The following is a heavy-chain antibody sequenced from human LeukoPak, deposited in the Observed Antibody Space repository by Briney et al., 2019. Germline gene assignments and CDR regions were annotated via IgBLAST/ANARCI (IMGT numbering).Heavy chain of an antibody. J-gene: IGHJ5*02. Sequence: ASVKVSCKASGYTFTGYYLHWVRQAPGQGLEWMGWINPDSGDTNYAQKFQGRITMTRDTSISTAYMELSSLRSDDTAVYYCARGLANFAGSYYRGNLGPNWLDPWGQGTLVTVSS. D-gene: IGHD3-10*01. CDR3: ARGLANFAGSYYRGNLGPNWLDP. CDR2: INPDSGDT. V-gene: IGHV1-2*02. CDR1: GYTFTGYY.